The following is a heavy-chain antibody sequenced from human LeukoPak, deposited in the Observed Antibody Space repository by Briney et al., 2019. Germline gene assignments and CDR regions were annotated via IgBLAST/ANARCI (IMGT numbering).Heavy chain of an antibody. D-gene: IGHD5-24*01. Sequence: GGSLRLSCAASGFTFSSYWMHWVRQAPGKGLVWVSRINSDGSSTYYADSVKGRFAISRDNAKNTLYLQMNSLRAEDTAVFYCARDGYNLDAFDIWGQGTMVTVSS. J-gene: IGHJ3*02. CDR3: ARDGYNLDAFDI. CDR2: INSDGSST. CDR1: GFTFSSYW. V-gene: IGHV3-74*01.